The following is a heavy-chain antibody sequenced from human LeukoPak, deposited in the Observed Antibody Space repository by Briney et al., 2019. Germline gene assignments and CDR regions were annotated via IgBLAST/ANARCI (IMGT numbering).Heavy chain of an antibody. V-gene: IGHV4-59*01. D-gene: IGHD3-10*01. CDR1: GGSISSYY. J-gene: IGHJ3*02. CDR3: ARSITMVRGVIPDAFDI. Sequence: PSETLSLTCTVSGGSISSYYWSWIRQPPGKGLEWIGYIYYSGSTNYNPSLKSRVTISVDTSKNQFSLKLSSVTAADTAVYYCARSITMVRGVIPDAFDIWGQGTMVTVSS. CDR2: IYYSGST.